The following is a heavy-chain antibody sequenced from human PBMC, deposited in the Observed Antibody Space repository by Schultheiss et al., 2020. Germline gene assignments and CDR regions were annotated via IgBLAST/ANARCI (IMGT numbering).Heavy chain of an antibody. D-gene: IGHD6-13*01. J-gene: IGHJ4*02. V-gene: IGHV4-4*02. Sequence: SETLSLTCTVSGGSISTSSWWTWVRQSPEKGLEWIGEIYHTGGTNHNPSLKSRLTISVDKSKNQFSLKLSSVTAADTAVYYCARAKYSSSWYRDWGQGTLVTVSS. CDR3: ARAKYSSSWYRD. CDR2: IYHTGGT. CDR1: GGSISTSSW.